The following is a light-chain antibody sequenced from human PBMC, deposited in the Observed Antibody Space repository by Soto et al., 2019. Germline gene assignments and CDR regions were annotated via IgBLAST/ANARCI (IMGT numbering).Light chain of an antibody. V-gene: IGKV3-11*01. J-gene: IGKJ5*01. CDR1: QSVSSY. CDR2: DAS. CDR3: QQRSNWPPPIT. Sequence: EIVLTQSPATLSLSPGERATLSCRASQSVSSYLAWYQQKPGQAPRLLIYDASNRATGIPARFSGSGSGTDFTLTISSLEPEDFAVYYCQQRSNWPPPITSGQGTRPEIK.